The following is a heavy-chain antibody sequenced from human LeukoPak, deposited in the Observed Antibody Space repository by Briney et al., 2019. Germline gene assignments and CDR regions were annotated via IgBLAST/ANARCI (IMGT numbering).Heavy chain of an antibody. CDR3: ARWATSFDL. V-gene: IGHV3-7*01. Sequence: GGSLRLSCAASGFTFSSYWMSWVRQAPGKGLERVADMNQDGSERYYVDSVRGRFTISRDNDKNSLYLQMNSLRAEDTAVYYCARWATSFDLWGQGTLVTVSS. J-gene: IGHJ4*02. CDR2: MNQDGSER. D-gene: IGHD6-6*01. CDR1: GFTFSSYW.